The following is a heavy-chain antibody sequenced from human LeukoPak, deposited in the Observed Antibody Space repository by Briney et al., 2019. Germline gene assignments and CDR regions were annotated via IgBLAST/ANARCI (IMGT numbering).Heavy chain of an antibody. Sequence: GGSLRLSCAASGFTFDDYAMHWVRQAPGKGLEWVSLISGDGGSTYYADSVKGRFTISRDNSKNSLYLQMNSLRTEDTALYYCAKGSRDYYDSSGSYPGGYWGQGTLVTVSS. CDR1: GFTFDDYA. V-gene: IGHV3-43*02. CDR2: ISGDGGST. CDR3: AKGSRDYYDSSGSYPGGY. D-gene: IGHD3-22*01. J-gene: IGHJ4*02.